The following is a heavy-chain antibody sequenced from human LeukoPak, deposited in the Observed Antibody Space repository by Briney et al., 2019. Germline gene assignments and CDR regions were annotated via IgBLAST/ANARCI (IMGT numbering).Heavy chain of an antibody. J-gene: IGHJ3*02. CDR3: ARDGYYDSSGYRKHDGFDI. Sequence: GGSLRLSCAASGFTVSTNYMSWVRQAPGKGLEWVSLIYSGGITQYADSVKGRFTISRDNSKNTLYIQMTSLRAEDTAVYHCARDGYYDSSGYRKHDGFDIWGQGTLVTVSS. V-gene: IGHV3-66*01. CDR1: GFTVSTNY. CDR2: IYSGGIT. D-gene: IGHD3-22*01.